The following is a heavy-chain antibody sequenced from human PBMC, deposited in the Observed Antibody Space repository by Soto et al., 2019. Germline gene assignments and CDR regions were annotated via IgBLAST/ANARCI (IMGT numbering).Heavy chain of an antibody. D-gene: IGHD3-10*01. Sequence: ASVKVSCKASGYTFISYGISWVRQAPGQGLEWMGWISAYNDNTNYAQKLQDRVTMTTDSSTSIAYMELRSLRSDDTAVYYCVRGLYGSGSYFNHPFDYWGQGTLVTVPQ. CDR2: ISAYNDNT. CDR1: GYTFISYG. J-gene: IGHJ4*02. CDR3: VRGLYGSGSYFNHPFDY. V-gene: IGHV1-18*01.